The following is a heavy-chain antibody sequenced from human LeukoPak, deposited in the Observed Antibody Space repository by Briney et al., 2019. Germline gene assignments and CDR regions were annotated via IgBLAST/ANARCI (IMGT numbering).Heavy chain of an antibody. J-gene: IGHJ4*02. CDR2: INPSGGST. Sequence: ASVKVSCKASGYTFTSYYMHWVRQAPGQGLEWMGIINPSGGSTSYAQKFQGRVTMTRDMSTSTVYMELSSLRSDDTAVYYCARVQPMFISRPHFDSWGQGTLVTVSS. CDR3: ARVQPMFISRPHFDS. D-gene: IGHD6-13*01. CDR1: GYTFTSYY. V-gene: IGHV1-46*01.